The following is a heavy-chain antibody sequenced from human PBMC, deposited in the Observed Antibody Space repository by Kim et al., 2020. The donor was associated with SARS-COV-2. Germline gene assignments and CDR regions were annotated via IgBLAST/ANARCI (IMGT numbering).Heavy chain of an antibody. CDR2: IKQDGGEK. D-gene: IGHD6-13*01. V-gene: IGHV3-7*03. CDR3: ARDRVIAAAGPDAFEM. Sequence: GGSLRLSCVASGFTLGSYWMSWVRQGPGKGLEWVANIKQDGGEKYYVDSVKGRFTISRDNAKNSLFLQMNSLRAEDTALYFCARDRVIAAAGPDAFEMWG. CDR1: GFTLGSYW. J-gene: IGHJ3*02.